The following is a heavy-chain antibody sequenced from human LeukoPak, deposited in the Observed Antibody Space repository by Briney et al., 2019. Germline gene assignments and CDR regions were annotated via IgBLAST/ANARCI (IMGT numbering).Heavy chain of an antibody. CDR3: AREDASSLDV. V-gene: IGHV3-30*04. D-gene: IGHD3-10*01. CDR1: GFPFSSYA. Sequence: GSLRLSCAASGFPFSSYAMHWVRQAPGKGLEWVAVISYDGSNKYYADSVKGRFTISRDNSKNTLYLQMNSLRAEDTAVYYCAREDASSLDVWGKGTTVTVSS. CDR2: ISYDGSNK. J-gene: IGHJ6*04.